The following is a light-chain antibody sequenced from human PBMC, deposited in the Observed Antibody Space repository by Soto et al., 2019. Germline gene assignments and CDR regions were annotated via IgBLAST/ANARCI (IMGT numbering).Light chain of an antibody. CDR1: SSDVGAYDY. Sequence: QSVLTQPASVSGSPGQSITISCTGTSSDVGAYDYVSWYQQHSGKAPKLMIHEVSNRPSGVSNRFSGSKSGNTASLTISGLQAEDEADYYCSSSTNTSTLFVFGTGTKVTVL. CDR2: EVS. J-gene: IGLJ1*01. CDR3: SSSTNTSTLFV. V-gene: IGLV2-14*01.